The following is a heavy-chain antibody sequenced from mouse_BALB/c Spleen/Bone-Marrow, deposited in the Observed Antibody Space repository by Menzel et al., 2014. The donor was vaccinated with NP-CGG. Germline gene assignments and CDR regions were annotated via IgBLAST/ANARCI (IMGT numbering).Heavy chain of an antibody. CDR2: IYPGDGDT. D-gene: IGHD2-10*02. V-gene: IGHV1-80*01. CDR1: GYVFSSYW. J-gene: IGHJ2*01. Sequence: VMLVESGAELVRPGSSVKISCKASGYVFSSYWMNWVKQRPGQGLEWIGQIYPGDGDTNYNGKFKGKATLTADKSSSTAYMQLSSLTFEDSAVYFCARKYGDYWGQGTTLTVSS. CDR3: ARKYGDY.